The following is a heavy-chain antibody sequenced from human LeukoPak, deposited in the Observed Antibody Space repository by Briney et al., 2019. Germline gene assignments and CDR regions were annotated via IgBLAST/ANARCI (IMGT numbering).Heavy chain of an antibody. V-gene: IGHV3-48*03. Sequence: GGSLRLSCEASGFTFSSYEMNWVRQAPGKGPEWVAWISSSTGTVYYPDSVKGRFTISRDNAKNSLYLQMNSLRAEDTAVYYCARDPTALQNWDDFTLDYWGQGALVTVSS. D-gene: IGHD1-1*01. CDR3: ARDPTALQNWDDFTLDY. J-gene: IGHJ4*02. CDR1: GFTFSSYE. CDR2: ISSSTGTV.